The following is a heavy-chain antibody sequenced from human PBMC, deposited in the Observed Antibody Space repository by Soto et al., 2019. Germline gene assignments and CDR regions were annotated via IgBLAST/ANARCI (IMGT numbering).Heavy chain of an antibody. CDR3: AKDRDYDIARLSR. Sequence: EVQLLESGGGLVQPGGSLRLSCAASGFTFSSYAMSWVRQAPGKGLEWVSAISGSGGSTYYADSVKGRFTISRDNSKNTLYLQMNSLRAEDTAVYYCAKDRDYDIARLSRWGQVTLVTVSS. CDR1: GFTFSSYA. V-gene: IGHV3-23*01. J-gene: IGHJ4*02. CDR2: ISGSGGST. D-gene: IGHD3-9*01.